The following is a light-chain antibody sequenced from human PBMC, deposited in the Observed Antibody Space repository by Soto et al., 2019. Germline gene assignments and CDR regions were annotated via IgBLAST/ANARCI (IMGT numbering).Light chain of an antibody. CDR1: SSNIGTNS. Sequence: QSVLTQPPSASGTPGQRVTISCSGSSSNIGTNSVYWYQQLPGTAPKLLIYNNNQRPSGVPDRFSGSESDTSASLAISGLRSEDEADYHCAAWDDSLIGVVFGGGTKLTVL. CDR3: AAWDDSLIGVV. V-gene: IGLV1-47*01. J-gene: IGLJ2*01. CDR2: NNN.